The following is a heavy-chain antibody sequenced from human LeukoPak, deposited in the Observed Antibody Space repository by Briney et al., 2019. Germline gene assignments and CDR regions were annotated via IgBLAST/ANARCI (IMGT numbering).Heavy chain of an antibody. J-gene: IGHJ5*02. CDR1: GYTFTGYY. CDR3: ARDVTDNWFDP. D-gene: IGHD2-21*02. CDR2: INPNSGGT. Sequence: ASVKVSCKASGYTFTGYYMHWVRQAPGQGLEWMGRINPNSGGTNYAQRFQGRVTMTRDTSISTAYMELSRLRSDDTAVYYCARDVTDNWFDPWGQGTLVTVSS. V-gene: IGHV1-2*06.